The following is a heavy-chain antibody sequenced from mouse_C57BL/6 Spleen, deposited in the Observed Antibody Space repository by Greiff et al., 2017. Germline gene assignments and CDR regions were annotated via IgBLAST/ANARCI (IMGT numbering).Heavy chain of an antibody. CDR1: GFTFSSYG. CDR3: ARGDYDGGYAMDY. V-gene: IGHV5-6*01. CDR2: ISSGGSYT. Sequence: EVMLVESGGDLVKPGGSLKLSCAASGFTFSSYGMSWVRQTPDKRLEWVATISSGGSYTYYPDSVKGRFTISRDNAKNTLYLQMSSLKSEDTAMYYCARGDYDGGYAMDYWGQGTSVTVSS. D-gene: IGHD2-4*01. J-gene: IGHJ4*01.